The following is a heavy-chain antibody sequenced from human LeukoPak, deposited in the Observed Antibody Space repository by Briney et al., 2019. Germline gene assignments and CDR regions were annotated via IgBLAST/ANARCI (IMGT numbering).Heavy chain of an antibody. CDR1: GFTFSSYA. D-gene: IGHD2-2*01. CDR3: AKDTGVVPAAIHNFDY. V-gene: IGHV3-23*01. CDR2: ISGSGGST. J-gene: IGHJ4*02. Sequence: PGGSLRLSCAASGFTFSSYAMSWVRQAPGKGLEWVSAISGSGGSTYYADSVKGRFTISRDNSKNTLYLQMNSLRAEDTAVYYCAKDTGVVPAAIHNFDYWGQGTLVTVSS.